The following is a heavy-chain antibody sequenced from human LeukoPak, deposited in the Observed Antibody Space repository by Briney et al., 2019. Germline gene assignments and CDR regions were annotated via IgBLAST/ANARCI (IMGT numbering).Heavy chain of an antibody. Sequence: GGSLRLSCAASGFRVSSNYLSWVRQAPGKGLEWVSVIYSAGNTYYADSVKGRFTISRDNSKNTLYLQMNSLRAEDTAVYYCAQARSSSGYGPLGLYWGQGTLVTVSS. D-gene: IGHD5-12*01. CDR2: IYSAGNT. V-gene: IGHV3-53*01. CDR3: AQARSSSGYGPLGLY. CDR1: GFRVSSNY. J-gene: IGHJ4*02.